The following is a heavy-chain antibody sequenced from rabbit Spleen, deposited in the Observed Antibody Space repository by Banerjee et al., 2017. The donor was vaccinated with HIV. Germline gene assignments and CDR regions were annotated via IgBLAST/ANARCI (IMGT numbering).Heavy chain of an antibody. D-gene: IGHD7-1*01. CDR3: ARELGGYAGYGNL. CDR2: IGTGTGTT. J-gene: IGHJ4*01. V-gene: IGHV1S45*01. Sequence: QEQLVESGGGLVKPGASLTLTCKASGFSFSAGYYVSWVRQAPGKGLEWIGCIGTGTGTTYYATWAKGRFTISKASSTTVTLQMTSLTAADTATYFCARELGGYAGYGNLWGPGTLVTVS. CDR1: GFSFSAGYY.